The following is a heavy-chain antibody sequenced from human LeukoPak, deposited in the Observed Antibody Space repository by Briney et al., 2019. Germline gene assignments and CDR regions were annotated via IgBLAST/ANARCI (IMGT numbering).Heavy chain of an antibody. CDR3: ARANSLGY. CDR2: IKHDGSEK. D-gene: IGHD2/OR15-2a*01. V-gene: IGHV3-7*01. CDR1: GFTFSSYW. J-gene: IGHJ4*02. Sequence: GGSLRLSCAASGFTFSSYWMSWVRQAPGKGLEWVANIKHDGSEKYYVDSVKGRFTISRDNAKDSLYLQMNSLRAQDTAAYYCARANSLGYWGQGTLVTVSS.